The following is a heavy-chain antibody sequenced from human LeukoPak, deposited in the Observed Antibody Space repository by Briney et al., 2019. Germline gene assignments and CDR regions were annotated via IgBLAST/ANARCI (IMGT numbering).Heavy chain of an antibody. CDR3: ARDRAGATTGGPFDI. J-gene: IGHJ3*02. CDR2: ISGSGGST. V-gene: IGHV3-23*01. D-gene: IGHD1-26*01. CDR1: GFTFSSYA. Sequence: PGGSLRLSCAASGFTFSSYAMSWVRQAPGKGLEWVSAISGSGGSTYYADSLKGRFTISRDNAKNSLYLQMNSLRAEDTAVYYCARDRAGATTGGPFDIWGQGTMVTVSS.